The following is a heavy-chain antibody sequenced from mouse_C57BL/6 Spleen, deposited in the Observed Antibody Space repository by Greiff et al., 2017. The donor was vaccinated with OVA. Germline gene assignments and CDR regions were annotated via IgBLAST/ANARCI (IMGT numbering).Heavy chain of an antibody. CDR2: IHPNSGCT. Sequence: QVQLQQPGAELVKPGASVKLSCKASGYTFTSYWMPWVKQSPGHGLEWIGMIHPNSGCTNYNEKFKSKATLTVANSSNTAYMQLSNLTAEDSAVYCCARTGLDYWGQGTTLTVSS. V-gene: IGHV1-64*01. D-gene: IGHD2-2*01. CDR3: ARTGLDY. CDR1: GYTFTSYW. J-gene: IGHJ2*01.